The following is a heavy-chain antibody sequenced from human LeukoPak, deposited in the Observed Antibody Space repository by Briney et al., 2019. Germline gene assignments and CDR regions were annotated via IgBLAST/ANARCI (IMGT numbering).Heavy chain of an antibody. CDR2: IYYSGTT. J-gene: IGHJ4*02. CDR3: AREAGLYYFDY. D-gene: IGHD3-10*01. V-gene: IGHV4-30-4*08. CDR1: GGSISSGHYY. Sequence: PSETLSLTCSVSGGSISSGHYYWSLIRQPPGKGLEWIGYIYYSGTTHYNPSLKSRVTISVDTSKNQFSLKLSSVTAADTAVYYCAREAGLYYFDYWGQGTLVTVSS.